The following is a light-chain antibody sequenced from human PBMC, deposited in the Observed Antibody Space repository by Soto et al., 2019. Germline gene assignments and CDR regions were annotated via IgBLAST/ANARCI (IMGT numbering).Light chain of an antibody. Sequence: QSVLTQPPSVSGAPGQRVTISCTGSSSNIGAGNDVQWYQQLPGTAPKLLIYGNSNRPSGVPDRFSGSKSGTSASLAITGLQAEDEADYYCQSYDSSLSVVFGGGTKVTVL. J-gene: IGLJ2*01. CDR3: QSYDSSLSVV. CDR2: GNS. CDR1: SSNIGAGND. V-gene: IGLV1-40*01.